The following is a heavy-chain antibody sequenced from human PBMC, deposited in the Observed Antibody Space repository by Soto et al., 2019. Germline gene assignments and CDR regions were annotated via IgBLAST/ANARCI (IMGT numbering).Heavy chain of an antibody. D-gene: IGHD6-19*01. CDR2: IVPIFGTT. CDR3: ARVEAVAGLYNYHGLDV. Sequence: QVQLVQSGAEVKKPGSSVKVSCKVSGGTFSNYAIDWVRLAPGHGLEWMGGIVPIFGTTYYTQKFQGRATMIADASTTTADWEMRSLRSEDTAIYYCARVEAVAGLYNYHGLDVWGQGPAVTVSS. J-gene: IGHJ6*02. V-gene: IGHV1-69*12. CDR1: GGTFSNYA.